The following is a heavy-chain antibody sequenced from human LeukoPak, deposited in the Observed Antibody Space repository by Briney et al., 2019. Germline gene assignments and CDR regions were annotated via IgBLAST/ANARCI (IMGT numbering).Heavy chain of an antibody. CDR2: IYSGGST. J-gene: IGHJ4*02. Sequence: GGSLRLSCAASGFTVSSNYMSWVRQAPGKGMEWVSVIYSGGSTYYADSVKGRFTISRDNSKNTLYLQMNSLRAEDTAVYYCARVQFYYGSGAFDYWGQGTLVTVSS. CDR3: ARVQFYYGSGAFDY. V-gene: IGHV3-66*02. CDR1: GFTVSSNY. D-gene: IGHD3-10*01.